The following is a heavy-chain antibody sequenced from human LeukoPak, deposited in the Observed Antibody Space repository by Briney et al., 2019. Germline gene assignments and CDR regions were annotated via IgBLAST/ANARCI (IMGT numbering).Heavy chain of an antibody. Sequence: GGSLRLSCAASGFTFSSYAMSWVRQAPGKGLEWVSAISGSGGSTYYADSVKGRFTISRDNSKNTLYLQVNSLRAEDTAVYYCAKASAMIVVVSKYFDYWGQGTLVTVSS. CDR2: ISGSGGST. D-gene: IGHD3-22*01. CDR1: GFTFSSYA. CDR3: AKASAMIVVVSKYFDY. V-gene: IGHV3-23*01. J-gene: IGHJ4*02.